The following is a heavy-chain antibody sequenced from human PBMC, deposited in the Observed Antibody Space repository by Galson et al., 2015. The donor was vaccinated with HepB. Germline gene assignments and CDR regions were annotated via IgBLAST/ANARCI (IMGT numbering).Heavy chain of an antibody. CDR3: ARHGPYCGGDCYSEPDY. Sequence: QSGAEVKKPGESLRISCKGSGYSFTSYWINWVRQMPGKGLEWMGRIDPSDSYTDYSPSFQGHVTMSADRSISTAYLQWSSLKASDTAMYYCARHGPYCGGDCYSEPDYWGQGTLVTVSS. CDR2: IDPSDSYT. CDR1: GYSFTSYW. V-gene: IGHV5-10-1*01. D-gene: IGHD2-21*02. J-gene: IGHJ4*02.